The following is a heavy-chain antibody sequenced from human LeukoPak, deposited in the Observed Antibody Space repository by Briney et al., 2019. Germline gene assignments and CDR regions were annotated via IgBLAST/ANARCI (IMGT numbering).Heavy chain of an antibody. J-gene: IGHJ4*02. D-gene: IGHD4-17*01. V-gene: IGHV3-48*02. CDR1: GFTVSSNY. CDR3: ARDLYGDYSFDY. CDR2: ISGSTSNI. Sequence: GGSLRLSCAASGFTVSSNYMSWVRQAPGKGLEWVSYISGSTSNIKYADSVMGRFTISRDNAKNSLYLQMNSLRDEDTAVYYCARDLYGDYSFDYWGQGTLVTVSS.